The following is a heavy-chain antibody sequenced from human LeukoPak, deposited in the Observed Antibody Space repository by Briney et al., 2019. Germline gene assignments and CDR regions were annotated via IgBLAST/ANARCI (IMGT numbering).Heavy chain of an antibody. CDR3: ARDLTYDFWSGYYSGYYYMDV. Sequence: GGSLRLSCAACGFTFSSYWMSWVRQAPGKGLEWVANIKQDGSEKYYVDPVKGRFTISRDNAKNSLYLQMNSLRAEDAAVYYCARDLTYDFWSGYYSGYYYMDVWGKGTAVTVSS. V-gene: IGHV3-7*01. D-gene: IGHD3-3*01. CDR2: IKQDGSEK. J-gene: IGHJ6*03. CDR1: GFTFSSYW.